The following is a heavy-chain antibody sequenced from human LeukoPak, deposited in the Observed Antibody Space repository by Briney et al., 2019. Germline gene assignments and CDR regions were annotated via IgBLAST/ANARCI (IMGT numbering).Heavy chain of an antibody. D-gene: IGHD5-24*01. V-gene: IGHV4-34*01. J-gene: IGHJ3*01. CDR3: AFGQEMADAFDF. Sequence: KPSETLSLTCALYGGSFSAYFLSFIRHPPGKTREWIGEINQSGSTNYNPSLKSRVTISVDTSKKQFSLRLSSVTAADTAVYYCAFGQEMADAFDFWGQGTMVTVSS. CDR2: INQSGST. CDR1: GGSFSAYF.